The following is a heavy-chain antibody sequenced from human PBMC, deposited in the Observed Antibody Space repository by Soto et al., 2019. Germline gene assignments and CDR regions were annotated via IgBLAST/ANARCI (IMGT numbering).Heavy chain of an antibody. D-gene: IGHD6-6*01. CDR2: INPSGGST. V-gene: IGHV1-46*01. Sequence: ASVKVSCKASGYTFTSYYMHWVRQAPGQGLEWMGIINPSGGSTSYAQKFQGRVTMTRDTSTSTVYMKLSSLRSEDTAVYYCAREGSEYSSSSNWFDPWGQGTLVTVSS. J-gene: IGHJ5*02. CDR1: GYTFTSYY. CDR3: AREGSEYSSSSNWFDP.